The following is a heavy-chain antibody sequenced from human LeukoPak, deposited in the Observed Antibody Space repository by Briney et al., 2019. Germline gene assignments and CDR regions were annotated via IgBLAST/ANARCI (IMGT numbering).Heavy chain of an antibody. CDR3: TRLGGSYYTY. V-gene: IGHV3-7*01. J-gene: IGHJ4*02. CDR2: IKQDGGEK. D-gene: IGHD1-26*01. CDR1: GFTFSSYW. Sequence: GGSLRLPCAASGFTFSSYWMSWVRQAPGKGLEWVANIKQDGGEKYYVDSVKGRFTISRDNAKNSLFLQMNSLRAEDTAVYYCTRLGGSYYTYWGQGTLVTVSS.